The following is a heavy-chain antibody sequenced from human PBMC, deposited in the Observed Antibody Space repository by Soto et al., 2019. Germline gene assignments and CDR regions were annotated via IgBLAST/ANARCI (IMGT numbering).Heavy chain of an antibody. J-gene: IGHJ3*02. CDR3: ARVRLGIHDAFDI. CDR2: IWYDGSNK. CDR1: GFTFSSYG. D-gene: IGHD3-9*01. Sequence: PVGSLRLSCAASGFTFSSYGMHWVRQAPGKGLEWVAVIWYDGSNKYYADSVKGRFTISRDNSKNTLYLQMNSLRAEDTAVYYCARVRLGIHDAFDIWGQGTMVTVSS. V-gene: IGHV3-33*01.